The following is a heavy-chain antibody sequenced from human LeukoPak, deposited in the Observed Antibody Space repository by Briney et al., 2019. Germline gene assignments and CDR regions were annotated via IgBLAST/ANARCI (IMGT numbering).Heavy chain of an antibody. Sequence: GGSLRLSCGASGFSFSDAWMSWVRQAPGKGLEWIGRIKTKTSGGTTDYIAPVKGRFTISRVDSKNMLYLQMSSLKTEDTAVYYCTRVSVAGTWYFDLWGRGTLVTVSS. J-gene: IGHJ2*01. CDR1: GFSFSDAW. CDR3: TRVSVAGTWYFDL. V-gene: IGHV3-15*01. CDR2: IKTKTSGGTT. D-gene: IGHD6-19*01.